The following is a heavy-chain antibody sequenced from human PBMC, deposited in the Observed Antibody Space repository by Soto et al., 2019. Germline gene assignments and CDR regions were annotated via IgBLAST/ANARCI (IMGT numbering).Heavy chain of an antibody. CDR3: AREDQGGRVTMIVVVTIPREYGMDV. CDR1: GFTFSSYA. Sequence: GGSLRLSCAASGFTFSSYAMHWVRQAPGKGLEWVAVISYDGSNKYYADSVKGRFTISRDNSKNTLYLQMNSLRAEDTAVYYCAREDQGGRVTMIVVVTIPREYGMDVWGQGTTVTVSS. V-gene: IGHV3-30-3*01. J-gene: IGHJ6*02. D-gene: IGHD3-22*01. CDR2: ISYDGSNK.